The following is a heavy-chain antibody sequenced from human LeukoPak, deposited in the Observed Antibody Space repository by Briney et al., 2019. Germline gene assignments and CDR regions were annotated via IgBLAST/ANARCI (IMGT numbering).Heavy chain of an antibody. CDR2: ISGSGCRT. D-gene: IGHD2-2*01. CDR1: GFTLSSYA. V-gene: IGHV3-23*01. Sequence: GGSLRLSCAASGFTLSSYAMSWVRHAPGKGLEWVSAISGSGCRTYYADYVKGRFTISRDNSKNTLYLQMNSLRAEDTAVYYCAKDSLGYCSSTSCYSYSSSLDYWGQGTLVTVSS. J-gene: IGHJ4*02. CDR3: AKDSLGYCSSTSCYSYSSSLDY.